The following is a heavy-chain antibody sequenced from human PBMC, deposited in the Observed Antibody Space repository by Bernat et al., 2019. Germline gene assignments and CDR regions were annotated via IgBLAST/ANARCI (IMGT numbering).Heavy chain of an antibody. Sequence: EVQLLESGGGLVQPGGSLRLSCAASGFTFSSYAMSWVRQAPGKGLEWVSAISGSGASTYFADSVKGRFTISRDNSKNTLYLQMISLRAEDTAVYYCAKVPTDIFYGGDAFDIWGQGTMVTVSS. J-gene: IGHJ3*02. CDR2: ISGSGAST. CDR3: AKVPTDIFYGGDAFDI. V-gene: IGHV3-23*01. CDR1: GFTFSSYA. D-gene: IGHD3-9*01.